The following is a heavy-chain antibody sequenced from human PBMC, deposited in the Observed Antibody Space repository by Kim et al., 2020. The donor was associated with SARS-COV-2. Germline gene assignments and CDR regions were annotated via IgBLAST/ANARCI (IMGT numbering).Heavy chain of an antibody. J-gene: IGHJ4*02. Sequence: GGSLRLSCAASGFTFSSYGMHWVRQAPGKGLEWVAVISYDGSNKYYADSVKGRFTISRDNSKNTLYPQMNSLRAEDTAVYYCARGSGSYSVYFDYWGQGT. V-gene: IGHV3-33*05. CDR1: GFTFSSYG. D-gene: IGHD1-26*01. CDR2: ISYDGSNK. CDR3: ARGSGSYSVYFDY.